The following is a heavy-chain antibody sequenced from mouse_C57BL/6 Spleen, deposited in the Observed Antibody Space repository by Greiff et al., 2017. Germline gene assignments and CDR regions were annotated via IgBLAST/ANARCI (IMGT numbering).Heavy chain of an antibody. CDR1: GYAFTNYL. CDR2: INPGSGGT. Sequence: QVQLQQSGAELVRPGTSVKVSCKASGYAFTNYLIEWVKQRPGQGLEWIGVINPGSGGTNYNEKFKGKATLTADKSSSTAYMQLSSLTSEDSAVYFCARGDFTTVVDSYFDYWGQGTTLTVSS. V-gene: IGHV1-54*01. D-gene: IGHD1-1*01. J-gene: IGHJ2*01. CDR3: ARGDFTTVVDSYFDY.